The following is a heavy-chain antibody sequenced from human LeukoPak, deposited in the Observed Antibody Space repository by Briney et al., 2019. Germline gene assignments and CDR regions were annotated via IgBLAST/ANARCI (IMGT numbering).Heavy chain of an antibody. V-gene: IGHV1-18*01. D-gene: IGHD3-9*01. J-gene: IGHJ3*02. Sequence: ASVQVSCQAYASTFPTYGISWVRQAPGQGLEWMGWISAYNGNTNYPQKLPGRVTMTTATSTTTAYMELSSLRSGDAAVYYCARDGLRYFDWLLLAFDIWGQGTMATVSS. CDR3: ARDGLRYFDWLLLAFDI. CDR2: ISAYNGNT. CDR1: ASTFPTYG.